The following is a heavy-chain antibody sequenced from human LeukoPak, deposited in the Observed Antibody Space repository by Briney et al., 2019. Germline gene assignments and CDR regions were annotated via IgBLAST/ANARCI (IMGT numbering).Heavy chain of an antibody. CDR2: IKQDGSEK. J-gene: IGHJ4*02. CDR3: ARVRYFDWLSFDY. D-gene: IGHD3-9*01. V-gene: IGHV3-7*01. Sequence: GGSLRLSCAASGFTFSSYWMSWVRQAPGKGLEWVANIKQDGSEKYYVDSVKGRFTISRDNAKNSLYLQMNSLRAEDTAVYYCARVRYFDWLSFDYWGQGTLVTVSS. CDR1: GFTFSSYW.